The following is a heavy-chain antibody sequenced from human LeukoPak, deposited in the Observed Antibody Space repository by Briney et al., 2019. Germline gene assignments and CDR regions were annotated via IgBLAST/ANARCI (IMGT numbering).Heavy chain of an antibody. CDR2: INHSGST. CDR1: GGSFSGYY. V-gene: IGHV4-34*01. Sequence: SETLSLTCAVYGGSFSGYYWSWIRQPPGKGLEWIGEINHSGSTNYNPSLKSRVTISVDTSKNQFSLKLSSVTAADTAVYYCARHTGGIVVVAAYNWFDPWGQGTLVTVSS. CDR3: ARHTGGIVVVAAYNWFDP. D-gene: IGHD2-15*01. J-gene: IGHJ5*02.